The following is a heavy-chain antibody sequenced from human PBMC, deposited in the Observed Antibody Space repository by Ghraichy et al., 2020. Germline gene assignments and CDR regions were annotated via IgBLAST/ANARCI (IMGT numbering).Heavy chain of an antibody. CDR1: GFTFSTYS. V-gene: IGHV3-48*02. CDR2: ITSSSRTK. J-gene: IGHJ6*02. D-gene: IGHD4-23*01. CDR3: ARGSKVVRFFYYDGMDV. Sequence: GESLNISCVGSGFTFSTYSMNWVRQSPGKGLEWVSYITSSSRTKSYADSVKGRFTISRDNAHNSLDLQMNSLRDEDTAVYYCARGSKVVRFFYYDGMDVWGQGTTVTVSS.